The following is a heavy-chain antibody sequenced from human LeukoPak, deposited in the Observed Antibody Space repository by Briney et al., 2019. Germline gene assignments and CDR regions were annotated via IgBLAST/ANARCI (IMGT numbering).Heavy chain of an antibody. CDR1: GFTFSSYA. CDR2: FSGSGGST. V-gene: IGHV3-23*01. J-gene: IGHJ4*02. CDR3: AKVAGYSYVGVYYFDY. Sequence: GGSLRLSCAASGFTFSSYAMSWVRQAPGKGLDWVSAFSGSGGSTYYADSVKGRFTISRDNSKNTLYLQMNSLRAEDTAVYYCAKVAGYSYVGVYYFDYWGQGTLVTVSS. D-gene: IGHD5-18*01.